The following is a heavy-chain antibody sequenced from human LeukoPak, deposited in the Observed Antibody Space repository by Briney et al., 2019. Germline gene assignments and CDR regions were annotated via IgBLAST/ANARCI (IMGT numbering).Heavy chain of an antibody. J-gene: IGHJ4*02. CDR2: ISWNSGRI. CDR3: AKERDGYNYFDY. V-gene: IGHV3-9*01. Sequence: WVSGISWNSGRIGYADSVKGRFTISRDNAKNSLYLQMNSLRAEDTALYYCAKERDGYNYFDYWGQGTLVTVSS. D-gene: IGHD5-12*01.